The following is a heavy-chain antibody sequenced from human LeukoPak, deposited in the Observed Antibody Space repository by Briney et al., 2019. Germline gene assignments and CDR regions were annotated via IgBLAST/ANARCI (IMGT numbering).Heavy chain of an antibody. CDR1: GFTFSIYA. V-gene: IGHV3-23*01. D-gene: IGHD4-17*01. CDR3: AIRLVLDAFDI. CDR2: ISGSGSST. J-gene: IGHJ3*02. Sequence: GGSLRLPCAASGFTFSIYAMSWVRQAPGRGLEWVSAISGSGSSTYYGDSVKGRFTISRDNSKNTLYLQMNSLRAEDTAMYYCAIRLVLDAFDIWGQGTMVTVSS.